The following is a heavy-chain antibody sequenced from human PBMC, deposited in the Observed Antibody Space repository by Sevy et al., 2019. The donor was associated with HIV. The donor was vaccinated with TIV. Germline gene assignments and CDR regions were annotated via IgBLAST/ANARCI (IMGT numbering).Heavy chain of an antibody. CDR1: GFIFSAYG. Sequence: GGSLRLSCAASGFIFSAYGMHWVRQAPGKGLEWVAVISYDGRNRLYADYVKGRFTISRDNSKNTLNLQMNSLRGEDTAVYYCAKWSMGGARWLQLGAFDIWGQGTMVTVSS. D-gene: IGHD5-12*01. V-gene: IGHV3-30*18. CDR2: ISYDGRNR. CDR3: AKWSMGGARWLQLGAFDI. J-gene: IGHJ3*02.